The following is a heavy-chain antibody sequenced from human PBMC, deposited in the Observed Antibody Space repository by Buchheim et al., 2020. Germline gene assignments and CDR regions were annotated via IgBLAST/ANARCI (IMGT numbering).Heavy chain of an antibody. CDR3: AREGYASIDY. V-gene: IGHV3-23*01. D-gene: IGHD2-15*01. CDR1: GVTFDNRV. Sequence: EGQLLESGGQLIQPGGSLRLSCIASGVTFDNRVLNWVRQAPGKGLQWVSAISQSGDTTFYAESVRGRFTISRDKSKDTLYLEMNSLGAEDTAVYYCAREGYASIDYWGLGTL. J-gene: IGHJ4*02. CDR2: ISQSGDTT.